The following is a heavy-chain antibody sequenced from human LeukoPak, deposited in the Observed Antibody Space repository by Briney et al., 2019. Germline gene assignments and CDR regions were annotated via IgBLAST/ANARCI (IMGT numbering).Heavy chain of an antibody. D-gene: IGHD5-12*01. V-gene: IGHV4-31*03. J-gene: IGHJ4*02. Sequence: TSETLSLTCTVSGGSISSGGYYWNWIRQHPGKGLEWIGYIYYSGSTYYNPSLKSRVTISVDTSKNQFSLKLSSVTAADTAVYYCARDGGIVATDYFDYWGQGTLVTVSS. CDR2: IYYSGST. CDR1: GGSISSGGYY. CDR3: ARDGGIVATDYFDY.